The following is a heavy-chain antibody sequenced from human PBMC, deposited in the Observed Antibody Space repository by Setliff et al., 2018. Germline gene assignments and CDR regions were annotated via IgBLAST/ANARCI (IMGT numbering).Heavy chain of an antibody. CDR3: ARRVGSVGIQLPDY. CDR2: MNPNSGNT. CDR1: GYTFTSYD. V-gene: IGHV1-8*02. D-gene: IGHD5-18*01. J-gene: IGHJ4*02. Sequence: ASVKVSCKASGYTFTSYDINWVRQATGQGLEWMGWMNPNSGNTGYAQKFQGRVTMIRNTSISTAYMELSSLRSEDTAVYYCARRVGSVGIQLPDYWGQGTLVTVSS.